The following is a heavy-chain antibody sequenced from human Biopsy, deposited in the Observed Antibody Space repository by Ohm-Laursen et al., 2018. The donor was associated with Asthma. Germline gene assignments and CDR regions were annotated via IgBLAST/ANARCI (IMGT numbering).Heavy chain of an antibody. Sequence: SETLSLTCTVSGGSLTSAYWSWVRQYPEKGLEWIGYIYYSGTTVYNPSLKSRVSMSVDTSKNQVSLKLSSVTAADTAVYYCARDRRVRFLEWPPAMDVWGQGTTVTVSS. D-gene: IGHD3-3*01. V-gene: IGHV4-31*03. CDR3: ARDRRVRFLEWPPAMDV. J-gene: IGHJ6*02. CDR1: GGSLTSAY. CDR2: IYYSGTT.